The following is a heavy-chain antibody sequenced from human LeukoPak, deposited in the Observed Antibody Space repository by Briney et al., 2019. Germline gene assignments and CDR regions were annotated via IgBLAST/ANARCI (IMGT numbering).Heavy chain of an antibody. CDR2: INTNSGGT. J-gene: IGHJ4*02. CDR3: ARNYGSGSDVYFDY. V-gene: IGHV1-2*02. CDR1: GYIFTGYY. Sequence: ASVKVSCKASGYIFTGYYINWVRQGPGQGIGWRGWINTNSGGTTYAQKFQGRVTMARDTPISTAYMELSRLRADDTAIYYCARNYGSGSDVYFDYWGQGTLVTVSS. D-gene: IGHD3-10*01.